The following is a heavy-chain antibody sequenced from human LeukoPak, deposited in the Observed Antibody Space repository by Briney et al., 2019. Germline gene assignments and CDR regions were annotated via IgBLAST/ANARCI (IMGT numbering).Heavy chain of an antibody. Sequence: GGSLRLSCAASGFTFSGYWMSWVRQAPGKGLEWVANIKQDGSEKYYVDSVRGRFTISRDNAKNSLFLQIDSLRVEDTAVYYCARDLAAGGPCNYWGQGTLVTVSS. CDR3: ARDLAAGGPCNY. CDR1: GFTFSGYW. J-gene: IGHJ4*02. CDR2: IKQDGSEK. D-gene: IGHD6-13*01. V-gene: IGHV3-7*01.